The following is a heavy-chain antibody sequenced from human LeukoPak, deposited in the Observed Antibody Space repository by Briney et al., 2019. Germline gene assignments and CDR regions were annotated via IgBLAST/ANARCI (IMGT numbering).Heavy chain of an antibody. CDR3: ARDRESSSWFDY. V-gene: IGHV3-21*01. J-gene: IGHJ4*02. CDR1: GFAFSSYS. Sequence: GGSLRLSCVVSGFAFSSYSMNWVRQTPGKGLEWVSSISSSSSYIYYADSVKGRFTISRDNAKNSLYLQMKSLRAEDTAVYHCARDRESSSWFDYWGQGTLVTVSS. D-gene: IGHD6-13*01. CDR2: ISSSSSYI.